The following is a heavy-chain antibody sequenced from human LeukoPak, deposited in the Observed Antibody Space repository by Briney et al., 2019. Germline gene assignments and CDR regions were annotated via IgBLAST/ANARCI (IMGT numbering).Heavy chain of an antibody. V-gene: IGHV4-31*03. D-gene: IGHD5-18*01. J-gene: IGHJ4*02. Sequence: SQTLSLTCTVSGGSISSGGYYWSWIRQHPGKGLEWIGYICYSGSTYYNPSLKSRVTISVDTSKNQFSLKLSSVTAADTAVYYCARGGTALSYLDYWGQGTLVTVSS. CDR3: ARGGTALSYLDY. CDR2: ICYSGST. CDR1: GGSISSGGYY.